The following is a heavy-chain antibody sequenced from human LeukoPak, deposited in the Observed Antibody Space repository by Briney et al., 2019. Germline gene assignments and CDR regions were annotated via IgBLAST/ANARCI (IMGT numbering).Heavy chain of an antibody. CDR2: IKQDGSEK. J-gene: IGHJ4*02. D-gene: IGHD6-13*01. CDR3: AKSSRIAAAGYFDY. Sequence: GGSLRLSCAASGFTFSSYWMSWVRQAPGKGLEWVANIKQDGSEKYYVDSVKGRFTISRDNAKNSLYLQMNSLRAEDTAVYYCAKSSRIAAAGYFDYWGQGTLVTVSS. CDR1: GFTFSSYW. V-gene: IGHV3-7*03.